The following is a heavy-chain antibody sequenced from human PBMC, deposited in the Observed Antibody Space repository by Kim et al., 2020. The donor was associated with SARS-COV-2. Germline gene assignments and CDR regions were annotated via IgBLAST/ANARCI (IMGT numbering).Heavy chain of an antibody. CDR3: AKARGSGSHTGHHFDS. V-gene: IGHV3-23*01. D-gene: IGHD3-10*01. Sequence: GGSLRLSCAASGFSFTTHAMNWVRQAPGKGLEWVSGISDNGGFKYCADSVKGRFTMSRDNFKNTVYLQMNSLRTEDTAVYFCAKARGSGSHTGHHFDSWGQGTLVTVSS. J-gene: IGHJ4*02. CDR2: ISDNGGFK. CDR1: GFSFTTHA.